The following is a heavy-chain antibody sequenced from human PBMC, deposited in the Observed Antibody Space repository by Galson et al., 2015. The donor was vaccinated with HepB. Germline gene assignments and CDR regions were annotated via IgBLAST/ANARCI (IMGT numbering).Heavy chain of an antibody. D-gene: IGHD6-13*01. Sequence: LRLSCAASGFTFSSYNMNWVRQAPGKGLEWVSYISSSSSTIYYADSVKGRFTISRDNAKNSLYLQMNSLRDEDTAVYYCARDYSSSWYGGDFQHWGQGTLVTVSS. CDR1: GFTFSSYN. J-gene: IGHJ1*01. V-gene: IGHV3-48*02. CDR2: ISSSSSTI. CDR3: ARDYSSSWYGGDFQH.